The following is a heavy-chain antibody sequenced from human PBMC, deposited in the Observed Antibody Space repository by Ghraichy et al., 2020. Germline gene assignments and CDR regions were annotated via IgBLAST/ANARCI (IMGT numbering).Heavy chain of an antibody. V-gene: IGHV3-30*18. CDR1: GFSFSSYG. Sequence: GESLNISCAASGFSFSSYGMHWVRQAPGKGLEWVAVISHDGSDKYYVESVKGRFTISRDNSKNTLYLQMNSLRAEDTAVYYCAKDDVVGATTGFDYWGQGTLVTVSS. CDR3: AKDDVVGATTGFDY. D-gene: IGHD1-26*01. J-gene: IGHJ4*02. CDR2: ISHDGSDK.